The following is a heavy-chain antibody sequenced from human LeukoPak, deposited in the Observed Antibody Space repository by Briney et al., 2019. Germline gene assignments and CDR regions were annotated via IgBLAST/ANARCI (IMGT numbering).Heavy chain of an antibody. V-gene: IGHV4-59*01. D-gene: IGHD2/OR15-2a*01. CDR1: GGSISSYY. CDR2: ISYSGAT. CDR3: ARASFSNPMDV. J-gene: IGHJ6*02. Sequence: PSETLSLTCTVSGGSISSYYWNWIRQPPGKGLEWIGYISYSGATNYNPSLKGRVTISVDTSKNQFSLKLSSVTTADTAVYYCARASFSNPMDVWGQGTTVTVSS.